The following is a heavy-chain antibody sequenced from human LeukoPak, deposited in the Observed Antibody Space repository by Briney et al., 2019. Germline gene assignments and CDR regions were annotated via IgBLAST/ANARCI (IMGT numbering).Heavy chain of an antibody. V-gene: IGHV4-4*02. Sequence: SGTLSLTCAVSGDSISNNNWWSWVRQPPGKGLEWIGEIYHSGTTNYTPSLKSRVTISVDKSKNQFSLKLSAVTAADTAVYYCARDTGYYDFWSGPPFFDYPGQGTLVTVSS. D-gene: IGHD3-3*01. CDR1: GDSISNNNW. CDR2: IYHSGTT. CDR3: ARDTGYYDFWSGPPFFDY. J-gene: IGHJ4*02.